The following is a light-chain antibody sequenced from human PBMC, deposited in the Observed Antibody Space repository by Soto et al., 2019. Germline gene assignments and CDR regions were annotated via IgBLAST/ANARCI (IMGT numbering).Light chain of an antibody. CDR3: QQRSDWPPT. CDR1: QSVRSDY. Sequence: EMLLTHSQGTLSLSPGERATLSCRASQSVRSDYFAWYQQKPGQAPRVIIFGVSTRATGVPDRFSGSGSGTDFTLTISSLEAEDFAVYYCQQRSDWPPTFGQGTKVDI. J-gene: IGKJ1*01. V-gene: IGKV3D-20*02. CDR2: GVS.